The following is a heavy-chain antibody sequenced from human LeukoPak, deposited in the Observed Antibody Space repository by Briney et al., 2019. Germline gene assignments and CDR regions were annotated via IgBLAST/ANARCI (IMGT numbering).Heavy chain of an antibody. Sequence: SVKVSCKASGGTFSSYAISWVRQAPGQGLEWMGRIIPILGIANYAQKFQGRVTITADKSTSTAYMELSSLRSEDTAVYYCARPLISTGIAAAGDDAFDIWGQGTMVTVSS. CDR1: GGTFSSYA. CDR2: IIPILGIA. CDR3: ARPLISTGIAAAGDDAFDI. D-gene: IGHD6-13*01. J-gene: IGHJ3*02. V-gene: IGHV1-69*04.